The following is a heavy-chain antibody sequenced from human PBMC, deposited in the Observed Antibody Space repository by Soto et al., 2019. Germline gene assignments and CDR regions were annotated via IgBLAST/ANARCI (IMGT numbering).Heavy chain of an antibody. J-gene: IGHJ4*01. D-gene: IGHD2-21*01. CDR3: ARGRDSGLYYFDY. V-gene: IGHV3-13*01. Sequence: EVQLVESGGDLVQPGGSLRLSCAASGFTFSNYDMHWVRQATGKGLEWVSTISTAGNTYSPGSVKGRFTISRENAKNSLYLQMNSLRVHDTAVYYCARGRDSGLYYFDYWGHGTLVTVSS. CDR1: GFTFSNYD. CDR2: ISTAGNT.